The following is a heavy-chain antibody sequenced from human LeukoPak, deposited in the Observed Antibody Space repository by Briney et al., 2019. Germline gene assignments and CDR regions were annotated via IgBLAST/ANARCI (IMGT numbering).Heavy chain of an antibody. D-gene: IGHD2-15*01. CDR3: ARASVGYCSGGSCYPGVY. V-gene: IGHV1-2*02. CDR1: GYTFTGCY. CDR2: INPNSGGT. Sequence: ASVKVSCKASGYTFTGCYMHWVRQAPGQGLEWMGWINPNSGGTNYAQKFQGRVTMTRDTSISTAYMELSRLRSDDTAVYYCARASVGYCSGGSCYPGVYWGQGTLVTVSS. J-gene: IGHJ4*02.